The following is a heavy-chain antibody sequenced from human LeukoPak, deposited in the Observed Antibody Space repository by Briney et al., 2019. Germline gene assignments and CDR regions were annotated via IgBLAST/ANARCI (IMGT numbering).Heavy chain of an antibody. J-gene: IGHJ4*02. CDR2: ISSSSSTI. CDR1: GFTFSSYA. Sequence: GRSLRLSCAASGFTFSSYAMHWVRQAPGKGLEWVSYISSSSSTIYYADSVKGRFTISRDNAKNSLYLQMNSLRAEDTAVYYCARGAYYYEDWGQGTLVTVSS. V-gene: IGHV3-48*01. CDR3: ARGAYYYED. D-gene: IGHD3-22*01.